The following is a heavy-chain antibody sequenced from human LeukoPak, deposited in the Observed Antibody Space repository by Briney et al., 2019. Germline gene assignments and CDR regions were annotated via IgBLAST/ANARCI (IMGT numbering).Heavy chain of an antibody. D-gene: IGHD3-10*01. CDR3: ARVAVWFGESKHYYFDY. CDR1: GYTFTSYY. Sequence: GASVKVPCKASGYTFTSYYMHWVRQAPGQGLEWMGIINPSGGSTSYAQKFQGRVTMTRDTSTSTVYMELSSLRSEDTAVYYCARVAVWFGESKHYYFDYWGQGTLVTVSS. CDR2: INPSGGST. V-gene: IGHV1-46*01. J-gene: IGHJ4*02.